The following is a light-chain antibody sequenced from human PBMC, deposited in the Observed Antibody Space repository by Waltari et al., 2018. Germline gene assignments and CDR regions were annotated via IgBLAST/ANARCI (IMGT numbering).Light chain of an antibody. CDR2: DVS. CDR1: GSDVGRYNY. J-gene: IGLJ1*01. V-gene: IGLV2-14*03. CDR3: GSYSGTTTYV. Sequence: QSALAQPASVSGSPGQSITISCTGTGSDVGRYNYVSWYQQLTGKAPKVIIFDVSDRPSCVSTRFSGSKSGNTASLTISGLQAEDEADYYCGSYSGTTTYVFGTGTYVTVL.